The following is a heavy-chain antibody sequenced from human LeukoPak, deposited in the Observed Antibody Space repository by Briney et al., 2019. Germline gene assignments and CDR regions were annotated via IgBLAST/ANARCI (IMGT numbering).Heavy chain of an antibody. J-gene: IGHJ5*01. CDR2: INHSGST. D-gene: IGHD3-10*01. V-gene: IGHV4-34*01. Sequence: SETLSLTCAVYGGSFSGYYWSWIRQAPGKGLEWIGEINHSGSTNYNPSLKSRVTISVDTSKNQFSLKSSSVTAADTAVYYCARLEGSGSCCWFDSWGQGTLVTVSS. CDR3: ARLEGSGSCCWFDS. CDR1: GGSFSGYY.